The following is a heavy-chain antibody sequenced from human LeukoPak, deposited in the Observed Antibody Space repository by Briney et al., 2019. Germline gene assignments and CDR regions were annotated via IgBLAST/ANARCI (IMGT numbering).Heavy chain of an antibody. CDR1: GNIFSTYD. J-gene: IGHJ4*02. Sequence: ASVTVSCKASGNIFSTYDINWVRQAPGQGLEWMGWMNPTSGNTDYARKIQGRVALSADTSIGTAYMELSSLRSDDTAVYYCSSGYNNRNWGQGTLVTVSS. CDR2: MNPTSGNT. CDR3: SSGYNNRN. V-gene: IGHV1-8*01. D-gene: IGHD1-14*01.